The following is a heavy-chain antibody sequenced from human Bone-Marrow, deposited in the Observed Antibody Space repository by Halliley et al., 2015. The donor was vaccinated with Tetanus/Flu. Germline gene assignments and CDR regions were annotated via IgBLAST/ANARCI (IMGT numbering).Heavy chain of an antibody. D-gene: IGHD3-10*01. CDR3: ARRPAGNYFLDF. Sequence: PELMGIISPADSHPIYSPSFQGQVSMSADRSTNTVYLHLTSLKASDTAMYFCARRPAGNYFLDFWGQGTLVTVSS. CDR2: ISPADSHP. V-gene: IGHV5-51*01. J-gene: IGHJ4*02.